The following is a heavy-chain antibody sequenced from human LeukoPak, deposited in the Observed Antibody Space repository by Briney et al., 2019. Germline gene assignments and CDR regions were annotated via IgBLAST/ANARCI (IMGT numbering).Heavy chain of an antibody. CDR2: IYSGGSK. J-gene: IGHJ6*02. CDR1: GFTVSSNY. Sequence: GGSLRLSCAASGFTVSSNYMSWVRQAPGKGLEWVSEIYSGGSKYYADSVKGRFTISRDNSKNTLYLQMNSLRAEDTAVYYCARARYYYGSGSYYQRYYYYGMDVWGQGTTVTVSS. D-gene: IGHD3-10*01. CDR3: ARARYYYGSGSYYQRYYYYGMDV. V-gene: IGHV3-66*01.